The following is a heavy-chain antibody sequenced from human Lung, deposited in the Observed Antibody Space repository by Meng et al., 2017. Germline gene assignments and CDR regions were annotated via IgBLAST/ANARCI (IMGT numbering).Heavy chain of an antibody. D-gene: IGHD4-11*01. CDR1: GGSFIDYY. Sequence: VQLQTWGEGLLKPSGTLSLTCVVSGGSFIDYYWSWIRHPPGKGLEWIGEINHSGSTNYNPSLESRATISVDTSQNNLSLKLSSVTAADSAVYYCARGPTTMAHDFDYWGQGTLVTVSS. CDR2: INHSGST. CDR3: ARGPTTMAHDFDY. V-gene: IGHV4-34*01. J-gene: IGHJ4*02.